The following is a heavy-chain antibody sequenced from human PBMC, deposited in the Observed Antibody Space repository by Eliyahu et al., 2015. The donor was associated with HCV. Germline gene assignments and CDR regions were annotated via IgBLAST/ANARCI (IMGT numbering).Heavy chain of an antibody. CDR2: ISSSSNYI. CDR1: GFTFNTYS. Sequence: EVQLVESGGGLVKPGGSLRLSCAASGFTFNTYSMNWVRQAPGKGLDWVSSISSSSNYIYYAESVKGRFTISRDNAKNSLYLQMNSLRVEDTAVYYCARENIAALPYGMDVWGQGTTVTVSS. CDR3: ARENIAALPYGMDV. J-gene: IGHJ6*02. V-gene: IGHV3-21*01. D-gene: IGHD6-6*01.